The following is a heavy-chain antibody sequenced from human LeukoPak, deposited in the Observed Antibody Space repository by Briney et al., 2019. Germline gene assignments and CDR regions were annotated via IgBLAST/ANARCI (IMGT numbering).Heavy chain of an antibody. D-gene: IGHD3-22*01. J-gene: IGHJ4*02. CDR1: GYTFTSYD. CDR2: MNPNSGNT. V-gene: IGHV1-8*01. CDR3: ATGPIYYDSSGHDY. Sequence: ASVKVSCKASGYTFTSYDINWVRQATGQGLEWMGWMNPNSGNTGYAQKFQGRATMTRNTSISTAYMELSSLRSEDTAVYYCATGPIYYDSSGHDYWGQGTLVTVSS.